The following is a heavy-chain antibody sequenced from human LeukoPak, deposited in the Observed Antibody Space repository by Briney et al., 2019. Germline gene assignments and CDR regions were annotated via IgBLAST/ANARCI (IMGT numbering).Heavy chain of an antibody. CDR2: ISTSGSTI. CDR1: GFTVSGYY. V-gene: IGHV3-11*01. J-gene: IGHJ5*02. D-gene: IGHD2-2*01. Sequence: GGTLRLSCAASGFTVSGYYMNWIRQAPGKGLEWVSYISTSGSTIYYADSVKGRFTISGDNAKNSLYLPLHSLRGEDRAVYYCAREHCSTTSCWSDTWGQGTLVNVSS. CDR3: AREHCSTTSCWSDT.